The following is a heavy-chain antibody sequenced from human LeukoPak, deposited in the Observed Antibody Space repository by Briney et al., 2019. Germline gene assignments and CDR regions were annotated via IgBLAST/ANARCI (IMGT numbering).Heavy chain of an antibody. CDR3: AKGSTYSSGWFHDY. Sequence: GGSLRLSRAASGFTFSSYIMSWVRQAPGKGLEWDSSINGGGESTNYADSVKGRFTISRDNSKNTLHLQVNSLRAEDTATYYCAKGSTYSSGWFHDYWGQGTLITVSS. CDR2: INGGGEST. J-gene: IGHJ4*02. CDR1: GFTFSSYI. V-gene: IGHV3-23*01. D-gene: IGHD6-19*01.